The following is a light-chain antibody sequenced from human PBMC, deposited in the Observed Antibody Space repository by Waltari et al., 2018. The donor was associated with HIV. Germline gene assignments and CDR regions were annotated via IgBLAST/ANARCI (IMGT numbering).Light chain of an antibody. CDR2: EVS. CDR1: SRDGGAYHY. CDR3: SSLTTTNTLI. J-gene: IGLJ2*01. Sequence: QSALTQPASVSGSPGQSIPIPCTRTSRDGGAYHYVSWYQQPPGTAPKLMIFEVSNRPSGISDRFSGSKSGNTASLTISGLQAEDEADYYCSSLTTTNTLIFGGGTKVTVL. V-gene: IGLV2-14*01.